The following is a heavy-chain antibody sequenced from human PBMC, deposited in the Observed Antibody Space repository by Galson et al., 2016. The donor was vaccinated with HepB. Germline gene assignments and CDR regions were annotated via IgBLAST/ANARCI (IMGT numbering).Heavy chain of an antibody. D-gene: IGHD6-13*01. V-gene: IGHV3-74*01. CDR1: GFTFNSYW. J-gene: IGHJ3*02. Sequence: SLRLSCAASGFTFNSYWMHWVRQAPGKGLVWVSRIHSDGSTTSYADSVKGRFTVSRDNAKNTLHLQMNILRAEDTALYYCARGRGSNWRDAFDIWGQGTMVTVSS. CDR3: ARGRGSNWRDAFDI. CDR2: IHSDGSTT.